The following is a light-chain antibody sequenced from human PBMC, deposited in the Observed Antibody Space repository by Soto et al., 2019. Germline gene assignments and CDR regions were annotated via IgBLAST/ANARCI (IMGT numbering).Light chain of an antibody. CDR1: SSDVGGYNY. CDR2: DVS. Sequence: QSALTQPASVSGSPGQSITISCTGTSSDVGGYNYVSWYQLYPGKAPKLMIYDVSNRPSGISNRFSGSKSGNTASLTISGLQAEDEADYYCSSYTSSSTLYVFGTGTKLTVL. CDR3: SSYTSSSTLYV. V-gene: IGLV2-14*01. J-gene: IGLJ1*01.